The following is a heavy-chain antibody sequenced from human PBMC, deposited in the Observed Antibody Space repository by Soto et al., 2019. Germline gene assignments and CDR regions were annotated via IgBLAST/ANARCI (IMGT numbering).Heavy chain of an antibody. CDR2: IGTAGDT. CDR3: ARGQEVGAHFFDS. CDR1: GFTFSGFD. Sequence: GGSLRLSCEASGFTFSGFDMHWVRQPTRKGLEWVSTIGTAGDTYYAVSVKGRFTISRDNAKNSLSLQMNSLRAGDTAVYFCARGQEVGAHFFDSWGQGTQVTVSS. V-gene: IGHV3-13*01. D-gene: IGHD2-15*01. J-gene: IGHJ4*02.